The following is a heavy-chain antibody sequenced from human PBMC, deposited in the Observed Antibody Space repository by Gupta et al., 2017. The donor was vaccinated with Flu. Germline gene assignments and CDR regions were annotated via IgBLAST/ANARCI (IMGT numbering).Heavy chain of an antibody. CDR2: INTDGSTT. V-gene: IGHV3-74*01. CDR3: ARFHSAGY. CDR1: GFTFSNYW. Sequence: EVQLVESGGGSVKPGGSLRLSCVVSGFTFSNYWMYWVRQAPGKGLVWVSRINTDGSTTQYADSVKGRFTISRDNAKSTVYLQMNSLRVEDTAVYYCARFHSAGYWGQGTLVTVSS. J-gene: IGHJ4*02. D-gene: IGHD6-13*01.